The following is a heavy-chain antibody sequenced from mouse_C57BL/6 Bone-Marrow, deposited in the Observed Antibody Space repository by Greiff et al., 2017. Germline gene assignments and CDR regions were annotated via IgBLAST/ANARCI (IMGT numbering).Heavy chain of an antibody. CDR2: INPYNGDT. CDR3: ARAKIYYDYDGVSFAY. CDR1: GYSFTGYF. V-gene: IGHV1-20*01. D-gene: IGHD2-4*01. Sequence: EVQLQQSGPELVKPGDSVKISCKASGYSFTGYFMNWVMQSHGKSLEWIGRINPYNGDTFYNQKFKGKATLTVDKSSSTAHMGLRSLTSEDSAVYYCARAKIYYDYDGVSFAYWGQGTLVTVSA. J-gene: IGHJ3*01.